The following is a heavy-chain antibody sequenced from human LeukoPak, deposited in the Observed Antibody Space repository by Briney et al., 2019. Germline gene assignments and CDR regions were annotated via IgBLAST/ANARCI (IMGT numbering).Heavy chain of an antibody. V-gene: IGHV4-4*07. Sequence: SETLSLTCSASGGAMHNSYWSWIRQPAGKGLEWIGRIYATGSSDYNPSLKSRVTMSVDTSMNRFSLNLTSVTAADAAVYFCARDRALDSDISGVYYNRGLDCWGQGTLVTVSS. CDR2: IYATGSS. D-gene: IGHD3-22*01. J-gene: IGHJ4*02. CDR1: GGAMHNSY. CDR3: ARDRALDSDISGVYYNRGLDC.